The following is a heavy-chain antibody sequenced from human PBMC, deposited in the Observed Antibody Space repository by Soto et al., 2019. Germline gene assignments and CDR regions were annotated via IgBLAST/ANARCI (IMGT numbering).Heavy chain of an antibody. CDR2: IYSSGST. J-gene: IGHJ5*02. D-gene: IGHD5-18*01. Sequence: PSEILSLTCTLTGGAISGYYGTWIRQADGEGLEWLGRIYSSGSTNYNPSLQGRGTISLDKSLNYFSLRLSSVTAADTAVYYCSRGQLFSVWFDPWGQGTLVTVSS. CDR3: SRGQLFSVWFDP. V-gene: IGHV4-4*07. CDR1: GGAISGYY.